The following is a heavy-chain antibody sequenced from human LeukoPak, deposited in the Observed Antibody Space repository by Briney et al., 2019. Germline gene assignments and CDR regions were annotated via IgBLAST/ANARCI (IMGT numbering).Heavy chain of an antibody. CDR2: ISTSGSTI. D-gene: IGHD6-13*01. J-gene: IGHJ4*02. CDR1: GFNFSSYE. V-gene: IGHV3-48*03. CDR3: GRGDYSSSWYLDH. Sequence: GGSLRLSCAASGFNFSSYEMIWVRQAPGKGLEWISYISTSGSTIYYGDSVEGRFTISRDNAKNSPYLQMNSLRAEDTAVYYCGRGDYSSSWYLDHWGQGTPVTVSS.